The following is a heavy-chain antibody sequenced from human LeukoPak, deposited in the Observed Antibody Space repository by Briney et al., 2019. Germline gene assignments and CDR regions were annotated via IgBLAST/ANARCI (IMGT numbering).Heavy chain of an antibody. Sequence: SETLSLTCAVYGGSFSGYYWSWIRQPPGKGLEWIGEINHSGSTNYNPSLKSRVTISVDTSKNQFSLKLSSVTAADTAVYYCARDNYYDSSGFDYWGQGTLVTVSS. V-gene: IGHV4-34*01. D-gene: IGHD3-22*01. CDR2: INHSGST. CDR1: GGSFSGYY. J-gene: IGHJ4*02. CDR3: ARDNYYDSSGFDY.